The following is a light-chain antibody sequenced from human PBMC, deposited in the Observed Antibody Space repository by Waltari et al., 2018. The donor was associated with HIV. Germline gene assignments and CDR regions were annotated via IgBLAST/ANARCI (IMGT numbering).Light chain of an antibody. CDR3: QQYHSYPYT. V-gene: IGKV1-5*03. J-gene: IGKJ2*01. Sequence: DIQMTQSPSTLSASVGDRVTITCWASQSISTWLAWYQQKPGKAPKVLIYKASTLEFGAPSSFSGSGSGTEFTLTISSLHPDDFATYYCQQYHSYPYTFGQGTHLEIK. CDR2: KAS. CDR1: QSISTW.